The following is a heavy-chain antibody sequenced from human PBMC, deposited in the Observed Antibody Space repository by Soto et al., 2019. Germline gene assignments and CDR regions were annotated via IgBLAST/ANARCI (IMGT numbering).Heavy chain of an antibody. J-gene: IGHJ4*02. V-gene: IGHV1-18*01. CDR3: ARAPPTMGYLDYFDY. CDR1: GYTFTSYG. CDR2: ISAYNGNT. Sequence: QVQLVQSGAEVKKPGASVKVSCKASGYTFTSYGISWVRQAPGQGLEWMGWISAYNGNTNYAQKLQGRVTMTTDTSTSTAYMELRSLRSADTAVYYCARAPPTMGYLDYFDYWGQGTLVTVSS. D-gene: IGHD3-22*01.